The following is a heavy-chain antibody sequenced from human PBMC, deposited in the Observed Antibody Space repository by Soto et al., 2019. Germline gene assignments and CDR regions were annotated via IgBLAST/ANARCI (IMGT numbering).Heavy chain of an antibody. CDR3: ARDGKYCSSTSCSHYYYYGMDV. CDR2: ISYDGSNK. CDR1: GFTFSSYA. D-gene: IGHD2-2*01. J-gene: IGHJ6*02. Sequence: GWSLRLSCAASGFTFSSYAMHWVRQAPGKGLEWVAVISYDGSNKYYADSVKGRFTISRDNSKNTLYLQMNSLRAEDTAVYYCARDGKYCSSTSCSHYYYYGMDVWGPGTKVTVS. V-gene: IGHV3-30-3*01.